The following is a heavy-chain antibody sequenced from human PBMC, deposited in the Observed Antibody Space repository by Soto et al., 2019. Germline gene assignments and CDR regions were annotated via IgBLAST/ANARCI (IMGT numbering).Heavy chain of an antibody. CDR1: GFTFSSYS. J-gene: IGHJ6*02. D-gene: IGHD3-9*01. V-gene: IGHV3-21*01. CDR2: ISSSSSYI. CDR3: ARVGGRGIRYFDWANYGMDV. Sequence: ESGGGLVKPGGSLRLSCAASGFTFSSYSMNWVRQAPGKGLEWVSSISSSSSYIYYADSVKGRFTISRDNAKNSLYLQMNSLRAEDTAVYYCARVGGRGIRYFDWANYGMDVWGQGTTVTVSS.